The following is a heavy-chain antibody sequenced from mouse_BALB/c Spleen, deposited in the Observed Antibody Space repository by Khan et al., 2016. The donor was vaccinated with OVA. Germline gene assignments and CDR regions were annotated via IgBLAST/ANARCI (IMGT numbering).Heavy chain of an antibody. CDR1: GYSFTSYL. Sequence: EVELVESGTVLARPGASVKMSCKASGYSFTSYLIHWVKQRPGQGLEWIGDIFPGNSDTSYNQKFKDKAKLTAGKSASTAYMELSNLTNEDSAVYYCTRGGYSSFAYWGQGTLVTVSA. D-gene: IGHD1-3*01. CDR3: TRGGYSSFAY. CDR2: IFPGNSDT. J-gene: IGHJ3*01. V-gene: IGHV1-5*01.